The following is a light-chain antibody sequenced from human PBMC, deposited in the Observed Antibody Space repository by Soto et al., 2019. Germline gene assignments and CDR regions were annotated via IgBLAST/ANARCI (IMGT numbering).Light chain of an antibody. CDR1: ESVGSN. V-gene: IGKV3-11*01. Sequence: EIVMTQSPATLSVSPGERATLSCRASESVGSNLAWYQQKPGQAPRLLIHGASKRATGIPARFSGSGSGTDFTLTISSLEAEDFAVYYCQQRSNWPPITFGQGTRLEIK. CDR2: GAS. J-gene: IGKJ5*01. CDR3: QQRSNWPPIT.